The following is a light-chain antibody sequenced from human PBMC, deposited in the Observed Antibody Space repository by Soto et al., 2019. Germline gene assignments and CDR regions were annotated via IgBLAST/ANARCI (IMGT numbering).Light chain of an antibody. CDR2: GVS. CDR1: QSVSSN. CDR3: QQYNNWYS. Sequence: EIEMTQFPATLSVSPGERATLSCRASQSVSSNLAWYQQKPGQPPRLLIYGVSTRATGIPTRFSGSGSGTEFTLTVSSLQSEDLAVYYCQQYNNWYSFGQGTQLEIK. V-gene: IGKV3-15*01. J-gene: IGKJ2*03.